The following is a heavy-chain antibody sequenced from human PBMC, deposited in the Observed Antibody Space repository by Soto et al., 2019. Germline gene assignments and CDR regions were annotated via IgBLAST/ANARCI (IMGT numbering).Heavy chain of an antibody. V-gene: IGHV3-7*03. D-gene: IGHD3-10*01. J-gene: IGHJ4*02. CDR3: VTGDHADH. Sequence: PVGSLRLSCAASGITTSNYWVGWVRQAPGKGLDWVAAIKQDGSEKYYGDSLRGRFTISRDNAINSLYLQMSSLRAEDTAVYFCVTGDHADHWGQGTLVTVSS. CDR1: GITTSNYW. CDR2: IKQDGSEK.